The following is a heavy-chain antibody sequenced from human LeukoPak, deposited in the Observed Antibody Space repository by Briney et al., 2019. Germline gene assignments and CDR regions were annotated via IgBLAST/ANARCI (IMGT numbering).Heavy chain of an antibody. V-gene: IGHV3-23*01. Sequence: PGGSLRLSCAASGFTFSDYYMSWIRQAPGKGLEWVSAISGSGGSTYYADSVKGRFTISRDNSKNTLYLQMNSLRAEDTAVYYCAKSQATSSMVRGVIDHYYYGMDVWGKGTTVTVSS. CDR1: GFTFSDYY. J-gene: IGHJ6*04. CDR3: AKSQATSSMVRGVIDHYYYGMDV. D-gene: IGHD3-10*01. CDR2: ISGSGGST.